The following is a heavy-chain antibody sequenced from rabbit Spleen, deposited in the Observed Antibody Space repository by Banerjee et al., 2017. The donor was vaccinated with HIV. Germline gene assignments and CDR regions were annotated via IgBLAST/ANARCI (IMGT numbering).Heavy chain of an antibody. D-gene: IGHD2-1*01. CDR3: ARGPPNTGDGHPL. CDR1: GFSFSSRYY. Sequence: QEQLEESGGDLVKPEGSLTLTCTASGFSFSSRYYMCWVRQAPGKGLEWIGCIDTGSSGSTYDASWAKGRFTISKSSSITVTLQMTSLTAADTATYFCARGPPNTGDGHPLWGPGTLVTVS. CDR2: IDTGSSGST. V-gene: IGHV1S45*01. J-gene: IGHJ6*01.